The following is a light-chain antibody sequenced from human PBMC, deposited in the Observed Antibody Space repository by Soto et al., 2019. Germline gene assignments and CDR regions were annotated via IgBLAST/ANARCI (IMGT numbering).Light chain of an antibody. Sequence: DIQMTQYPSTLFAFVGDRVTITCRASKSISSWLAWYQQKPGKAPKLLIYDASRLESGLPSRFSGSGSVTELTLTNISLQSQDFSTYPSLTDFNYPLTFGGWT. V-gene: IGKV1-5*01. CDR2: DAS. J-gene: IGKJ4*01. CDR3: LTDFNYPLT. CDR1: KSISSW.